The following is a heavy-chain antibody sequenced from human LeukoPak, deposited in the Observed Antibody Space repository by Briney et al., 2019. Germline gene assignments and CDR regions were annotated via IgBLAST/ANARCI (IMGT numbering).Heavy chain of an antibody. CDR3: AKDRRLGRYSYGYGFGYFDY. J-gene: IGHJ4*02. V-gene: IGHV3-23*01. CDR1: GFTFSSYG. D-gene: IGHD5-18*01. CDR2: ISGSGGST. Sequence: PGGSLRLSCAASGFTFSSYGMSWVRQAPGKGLEWVSAISGSGGSTYYADSVKGRFTISRDNSKNTLYLQMNSLRAEDTAVYYCAKDRRLGRYSYGYGFGYFDYWGQGTLVTVSS.